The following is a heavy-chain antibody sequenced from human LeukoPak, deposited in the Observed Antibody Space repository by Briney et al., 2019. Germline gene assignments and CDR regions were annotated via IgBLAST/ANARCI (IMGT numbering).Heavy chain of an antibody. D-gene: IGHD4-11*01. CDR3: ARDTEVTTSPFDN. CDR2: ISAYNGKT. Sequence: GASVKVSCKASGYTFTRYGISWVRQAPGQGLEWMGWISAYNGKTHYAQKLQGRVNMTTDTSTSTAYMELRSLISDDTAVYYCARDTEVTTSPFDNWGQGTLVAVSS. V-gene: IGHV1-18*01. CDR1: GYTFTRYG. J-gene: IGHJ4*02.